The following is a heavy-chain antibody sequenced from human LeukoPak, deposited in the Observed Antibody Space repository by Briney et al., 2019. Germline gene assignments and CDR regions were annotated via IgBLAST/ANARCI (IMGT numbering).Heavy chain of an antibody. V-gene: IGHV4-31*03. Sequence: SETLSLTCTVSNGSISSGGYYWSWLRQHPGKGLEWIGYIYYSGSTYYNPSLKSRVTISVDTSQNQFSLKLSSVTAADTAAYYCARGRELRYFDWLLYPFDYWGQGTLVTVSS. CDR1: NGSISSGGYY. D-gene: IGHD3-9*01. CDR2: IYYSGST. CDR3: ARGRELRYFDWLLYPFDY. J-gene: IGHJ4*02.